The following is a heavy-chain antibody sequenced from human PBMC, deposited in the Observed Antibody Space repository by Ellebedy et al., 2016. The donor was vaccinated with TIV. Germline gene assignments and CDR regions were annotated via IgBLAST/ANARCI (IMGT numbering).Heavy chain of an antibody. D-gene: IGHD3-10*01. CDR2: ISGSGTNT. J-gene: IGHJ4*02. CDR3: VSRAGSDPFDS. CDR1: GFTFSSYA. V-gene: IGHV3-23*01. Sequence: GGSLRLSXAASGFTFSSYAMGWVRQAPGKGLEWVSSISGSGTNTYYTDSVKGRFTISRDNSKSTLYLQMSSLRVEDTALYYCVSRAGSDPFDSWGQGTLVTVTS.